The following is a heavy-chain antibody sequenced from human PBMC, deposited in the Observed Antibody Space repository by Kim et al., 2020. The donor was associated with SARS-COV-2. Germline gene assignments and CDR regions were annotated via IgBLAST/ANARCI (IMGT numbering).Heavy chain of an antibody. J-gene: IGHJ3*02. CDR3: ARDPRVAAAAFDAFDI. D-gene: IGHD6-13*01. V-gene: IGHV3-66*01. Sequence: SVKGRFTISRDNSKNTLDLQMNSLRAEDTAVYYCARDPRVAAAAFDAFDIWGRGTMVIVSS.